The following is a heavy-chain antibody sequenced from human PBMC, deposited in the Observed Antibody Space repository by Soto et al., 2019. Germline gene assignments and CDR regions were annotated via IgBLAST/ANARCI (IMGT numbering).Heavy chain of an antibody. J-gene: IGHJ6*02. D-gene: IGHD5-18*01. V-gene: IGHV1-69*13. CDR3: ARDHPGRALYSYGYAGSYYYYGMDV. CDR2: IIPIFGTA. Sequence: ASVKVSCKASGGTFSSYAISWVRQAPGQGLEWMGGIIPIFGTANYAQKFQGRVRITADESTSTAYMELSSLRSEDTAVYYCARDHPGRALYSYGYAGSYYYYGMDVWGQGTTVTVSS. CDR1: GGTFSSYA.